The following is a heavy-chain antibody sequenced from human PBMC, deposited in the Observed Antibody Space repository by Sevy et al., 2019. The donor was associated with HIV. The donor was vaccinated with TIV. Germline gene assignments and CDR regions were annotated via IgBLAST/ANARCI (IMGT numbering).Heavy chain of an antibody. Sequence: SETLSLTCTVSGGSISTYYWNWIRQPPGKGLEWIGYIYYSGNTNYNPSLTSRVSTSVDTSKNHFSLKLSSVTAADTAMYYCARGGPNQQQLDYFDYWGQGTLVTVSS. CDR1: GGSISTYY. CDR2: IYYSGNT. D-gene: IGHD1-1*01. J-gene: IGHJ4*02. CDR3: ARGGPNQQQLDYFDY. V-gene: IGHV4-59*01.